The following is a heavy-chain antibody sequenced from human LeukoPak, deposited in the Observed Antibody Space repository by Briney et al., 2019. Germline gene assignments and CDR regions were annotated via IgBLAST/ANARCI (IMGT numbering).Heavy chain of an antibody. V-gene: IGHV1-2*02. Sequence: GASVKVSCKASGYSFTGYYMHWVRQAPGQGLEWMGWINPNSGGTNYAQKFQGRVTMTRDTSISTAYMELSSLRSEDTAVYYCARGDWSSGWYGNWFDPWGQGTLVTVSS. J-gene: IGHJ5*02. CDR1: GYSFTGYY. CDR2: INPNSGGT. CDR3: ARGDWSSGWYGNWFDP. D-gene: IGHD6-19*01.